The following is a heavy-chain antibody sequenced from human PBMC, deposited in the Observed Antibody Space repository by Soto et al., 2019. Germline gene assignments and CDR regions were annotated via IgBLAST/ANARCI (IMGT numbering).Heavy chain of an antibody. V-gene: IGHV1-69*06. J-gene: IGHJ5*02. CDR1: GGTFSSYA. CDR2: IIPIFGTA. CDR3: AREYDYGDYQLLGVDP. Sequence: SAKVSFNASGGTFSSYAISWVRQAPGQGLEWMGGIIPIFGTANYAQKFQGRVTITADKSTSTAYMELSSLRSEDTAVYCCAREYDYGDYQLLGVDPWGQGTLVTVSS. D-gene: IGHD4-17*01.